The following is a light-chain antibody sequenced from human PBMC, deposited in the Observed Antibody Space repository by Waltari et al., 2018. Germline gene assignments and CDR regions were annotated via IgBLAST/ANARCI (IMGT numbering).Light chain of an antibody. CDR2: DVS. V-gene: IGLV2-14*03. CDR3: SSFTGTSTL. CDR1: SSDVGSYNY. J-gene: IGLJ1*01. Sequence: QSALTQPASVSGSPGQSLTISCTATSSDVGSYNYVSWYQQHPGKAPRLLIYDVSYRPSGISDRFSGSKSGNVASLTISGLQAEDEADYYCSSFTGTSTLFGTGTEVTVL.